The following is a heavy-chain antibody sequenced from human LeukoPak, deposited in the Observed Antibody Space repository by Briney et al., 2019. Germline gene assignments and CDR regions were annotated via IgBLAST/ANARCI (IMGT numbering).Heavy chain of an antibody. V-gene: IGHV1-18*01. CDR1: GYTFTSYG. J-gene: IGHJ6*03. CDR2: ISAYNGNT. Sequence: ASVKVSCKASGYTFTSYGISWVRQAPGQGLEWMGWISAYNGNTNYAQKLQGRVTMTTDTSTSTAYMELRSLRSDDTAVYYCARVGCSSTSCYSAPYYYYYMDVWGKGTTVTVSS. D-gene: IGHD2-2*01. CDR3: ARVGCSSTSCYSAPYYYYYMDV.